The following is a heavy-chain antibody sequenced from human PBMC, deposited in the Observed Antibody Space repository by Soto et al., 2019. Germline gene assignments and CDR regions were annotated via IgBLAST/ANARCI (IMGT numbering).Heavy chain of an antibody. J-gene: IGHJ6*03. CDR1: GGSISPYY. Sequence: QVQLQESGPGLVKPSETLSLTCTVSGGSISPYYWSRIRQPPGKGLEWIGYVYYSGNTNYNPSLESRVTISVDTSRNRFSLNLTSATAADTAVYYCARKGAAASYAHYYMDVWGRGTAVTVSS. V-gene: IGHV4-59*01. D-gene: IGHD6-13*01. CDR3: ARKGAAASYAHYYMDV. CDR2: VYYSGNT.